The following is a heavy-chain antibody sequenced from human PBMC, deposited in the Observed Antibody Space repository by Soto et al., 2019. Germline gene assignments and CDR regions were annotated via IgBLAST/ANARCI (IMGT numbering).Heavy chain of an antibody. Sequence: QVQLQQWGAGLLKPSETLSLTCAVYDGSSNNYYWSWIRQPPGKGLEWIGEINHSGSTNYNASLKSRVTISEDTSKKQFSPELRFVTAADTAVYYCARGGLIRGVLYYWGQGTLVTVSS. D-gene: IGHD3-10*01. V-gene: IGHV4-34*01. CDR2: INHSGST. CDR1: DGSSNNYY. J-gene: IGHJ4*02. CDR3: ARGGLIRGVLYY.